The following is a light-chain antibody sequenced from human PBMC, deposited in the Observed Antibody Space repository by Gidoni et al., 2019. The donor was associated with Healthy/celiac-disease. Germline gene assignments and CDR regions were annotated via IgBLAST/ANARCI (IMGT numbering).Light chain of an antibody. V-gene: IGKV3-15*01. CDR3: QQYNNWPLT. CDR2: GAS. J-gene: IGKJ5*01. Sequence: EIVMPPSPATLSVSPGERSTLSCRASQSVSSNLAWYQQKPGQAPRLLLYGASTRATGIPARFSGSGSGTEFTITISSLQSEDFAVYYCQQYNNWPLTFGQGTRLEIK. CDR1: QSVSSN.